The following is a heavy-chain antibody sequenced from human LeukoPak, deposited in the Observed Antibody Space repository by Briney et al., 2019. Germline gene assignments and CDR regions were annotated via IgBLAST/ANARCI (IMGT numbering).Heavy chain of an antibody. D-gene: IGHD1-1*01. CDR3: ARAGTDGYYYYMDV. CDR1: GGSISNYY. Sequence: SETLSLTSTVSGGSISNYYWSWIRQPPGQGLEWIGYIYYSGNTNYNPSLKSRVTISVDTSKNQFSLKLSSVTAADTAVYYCARAGTDGYYYYMDVWGKGTTVTVSS. V-gene: IGHV4-59*01. J-gene: IGHJ6*03. CDR2: IYYSGNT.